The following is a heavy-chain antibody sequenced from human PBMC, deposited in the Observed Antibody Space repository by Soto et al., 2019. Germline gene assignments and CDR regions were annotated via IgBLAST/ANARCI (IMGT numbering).Heavy chain of an antibody. D-gene: IGHD2-8*02. V-gene: IGHV4-59*12. CDR2: LYYGRSA. CDR1: GDSISSYY. Sequence: SETLSLTCAVSGDSISSYYCMWIRQPPGKGLESIGYLYYGRSANYNPSLKSRVTISVDTSKNQFSLTLTSVTAADTAVYYCARDKITGLFDYWGQGTLVTVSS. CDR3: ARDKITGLFDY. J-gene: IGHJ4*02.